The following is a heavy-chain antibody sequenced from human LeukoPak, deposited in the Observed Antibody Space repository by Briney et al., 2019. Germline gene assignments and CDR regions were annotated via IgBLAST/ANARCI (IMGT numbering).Heavy chain of an antibody. J-gene: IGHJ4*02. CDR2: IKSKTDGGAT. D-gene: IGHD6-6*01. V-gene: IGHV3-15*01. CDR1: GFTFSNAW. CDR3: TTDLGRSRIAPRFYY. Sequence: GGSLRLSCADSGFTFSNAWMSWGRQAAGKGREWVGGIKSKTDGGATDYAAPVKGRFTISREDSKNTLYLQMPSLKPEDTAVYYCTTDLGRSRIAPRFYYWGQGTLVTVSS.